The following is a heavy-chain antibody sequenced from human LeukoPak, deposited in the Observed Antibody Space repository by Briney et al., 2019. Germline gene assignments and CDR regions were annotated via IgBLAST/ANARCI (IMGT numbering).Heavy chain of an antibody. J-gene: IGHJ3*02. CDR2: IYYSGST. Sequence: SETLSLTCTVSGGSISSGDNYWSWIRQPPGKDLEWIGYIYYSGSTNYNPSLKSRVTISVDTSKNQFSLKLSSVTAADTAVYYCARVFPRDAFDIWGQGTMVTVSS. CDR3: ARVFPRDAFDI. V-gene: IGHV4-61*08. CDR1: GGSISSGDNY.